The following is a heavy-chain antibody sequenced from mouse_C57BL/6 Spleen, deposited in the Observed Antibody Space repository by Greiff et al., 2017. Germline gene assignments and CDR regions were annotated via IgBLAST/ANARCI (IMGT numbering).Heavy chain of an antibody. Sequence: EVKLMESGPGLVKPSQSLSLTCSVTGYSITSGYYWNWIRQFPGNKLEWMGYISYDGSNNYNPSLKNRISITRDTSKNQFFLKLNSVTTEDTATYYCARQDYDYVYYFDYWGQGTTLTVSS. CDR2: ISYDGSN. D-gene: IGHD2-4*01. CDR1: GYSITSGYY. CDR3: ARQDYDYVYYFDY. J-gene: IGHJ2*01. V-gene: IGHV3-6*01.